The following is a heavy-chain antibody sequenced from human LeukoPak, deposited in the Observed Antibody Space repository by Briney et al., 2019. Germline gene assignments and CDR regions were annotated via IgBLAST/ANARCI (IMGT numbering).Heavy chain of an antibody. V-gene: IGHV4-59*01. J-gene: IGHJ4*02. CDR1: GGSLSSYY. Sequence: PSETLSLTCTVSGGSLSSYYWSWIRQPPGKGLEWIGYIYYSGSTNYNPSLKSRVTISVDTSKNQFSLKLSSVTAADTAVYYCATGMRSSGLGFDYWGQGTLVTVSS. CDR2: IYYSGST. CDR3: ATGMRSSGLGFDY. D-gene: IGHD1-26*01.